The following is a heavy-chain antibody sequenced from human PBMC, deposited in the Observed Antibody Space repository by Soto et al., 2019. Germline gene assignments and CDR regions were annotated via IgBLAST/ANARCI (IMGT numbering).Heavy chain of an antibody. D-gene: IGHD3-10*01. CDR2: ISPYNGNT. CDR3: ARDLDGSGSYYTDH. J-gene: IGHJ4*02. CDR1: GYIFITYG. Sequence: ASVKVSCKASGYIFITYGISWVRQAPGQGLEWMGRISPYNGNTNYAQNLQGRVTMTTDTSTSTAYMELRSLISDDTAVYYCARDLDGSGSYYTDHWGLGTQVTVSS. V-gene: IGHV1-18*01.